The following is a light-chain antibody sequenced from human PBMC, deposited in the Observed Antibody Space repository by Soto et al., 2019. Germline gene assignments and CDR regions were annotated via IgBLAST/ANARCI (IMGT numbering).Light chain of an antibody. CDR3: CSYAGSYSYV. J-gene: IGLJ1*01. CDR1: SSDVGGYNY. V-gene: IGLV2-11*01. CDR2: DVS. Sequence: QSVLTQPRSVSGSPGQSVTISCTGTSSDVGGYNYVSWYQEQPGKAPKLMIYDVSKRPSGVPDRFSGPKSGNTASLTISGLQAEDEADYYCCSYAGSYSYVFGTGTKVTVL.